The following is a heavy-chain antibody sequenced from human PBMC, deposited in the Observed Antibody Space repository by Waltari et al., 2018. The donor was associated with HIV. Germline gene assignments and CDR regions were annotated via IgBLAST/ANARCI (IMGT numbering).Heavy chain of an antibody. J-gene: IGHJ4*02. Sequence: EVQLLESGGGLVQPGGSLRLSCAASGFTFSSYAMSWVRQAPGKGLEWVSPISGSGVNTYYADPVKGRFTISRDNYKNTLYLQMNSLRADDTAVYYCAKDNLGSTLAPCSGSGAFDYWGQGTLVTVSS. CDR3: AKDNLGSTLAPCSGSGAFDY. CDR2: ISGSGVNT. V-gene: IGHV3-23*01. CDR1: GFTFSSYA. D-gene: IGHD3-10*01.